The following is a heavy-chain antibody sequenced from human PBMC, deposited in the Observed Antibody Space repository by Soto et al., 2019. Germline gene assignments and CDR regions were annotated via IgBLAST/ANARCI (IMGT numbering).Heavy chain of an antibody. V-gene: IGHV4-4*07. D-gene: IGHD3-3*01. CDR3: ERGGQDFWSGPFDY. CDR1: GGSISNYF. J-gene: IGHJ4*02. CDR2: IDNSGST. Sequence: PSETLSLTCPVSGGSISNYFCNWILQPAGKGLEWIGRIDNSGSTNYNPSLKSRITMSADTSRNQFSLKLNSVTAADTAVYYCERGGQDFWSGPFDYWGQGALVTVSS.